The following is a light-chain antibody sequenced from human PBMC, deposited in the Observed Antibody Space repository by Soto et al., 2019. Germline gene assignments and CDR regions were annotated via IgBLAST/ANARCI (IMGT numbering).Light chain of an antibody. J-gene: IGKJ4*01. CDR3: MQALQTPLT. V-gene: IGKV2-28*01. CDR2: LGS. CDR1: QSLLHSNGYNY. Sequence: DIVMTQSPLSLPVTPGESASISCRSSQSLLHSNGYNYLDWYLQKPGQPPQLLIYLGSNRASGVPDRFSGSGSGTDFTLKISRVEAEDVGVYYCMQALQTPLTFGGGTKVEIK.